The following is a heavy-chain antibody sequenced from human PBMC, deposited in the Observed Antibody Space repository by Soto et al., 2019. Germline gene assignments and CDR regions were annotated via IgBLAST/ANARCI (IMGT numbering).Heavy chain of an antibody. CDR1: GYTFTKYC. CDR2: ISAYNGNT. V-gene: IGHV1-18*01. J-gene: IGHJ4*02. D-gene: IGHD1-26*01. Sequence: ASVKVSCKASGYTFTKYCISWVRQAPGQGLEWMGWISAYNGNTNYAQKLQGRVTMTTDTTTSTAHMELRSLRSDDTAIYYCASTSGSSLLVDCWGQGTLVTAPQ. CDR3: ASTSGSSLLVDC.